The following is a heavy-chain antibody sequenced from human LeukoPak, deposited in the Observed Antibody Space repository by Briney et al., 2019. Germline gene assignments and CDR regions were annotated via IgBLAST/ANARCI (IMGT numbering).Heavy chain of an antibody. V-gene: IGHV1-69*13. CDR3: ARAYYDSSGYYPRFDY. CDR1: GGTFSSYA. Sequence: GASVKVSCKASGGTFSSYAISWVRQAPGQGLEWMGGIIPIFGTANYAQKFQGRVTITADESTSTAYMELSSLRSEDTAVYYCARAYYDSSGYYPRFDYWGQGTLVTVSS. CDR2: IIPIFGTA. D-gene: IGHD3-22*01. J-gene: IGHJ4*02.